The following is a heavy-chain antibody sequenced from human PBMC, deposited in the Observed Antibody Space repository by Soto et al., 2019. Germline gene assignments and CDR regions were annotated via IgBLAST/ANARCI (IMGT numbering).Heavy chain of an antibody. Sequence: QVRLQESGPGLVKPSQTLSLTCTVSGGSIRSGGYYWSWIRQPPGKGLASLGSTYYNGTTNYAPAVKSRLPISIDTSKNQFSLKLAYVTAADTAVYYCVRGLILGGSNYGLDYWGQGTLITVSS. D-gene: IGHD5-18*01. CDR3: VRGLILGGSNYGLDY. J-gene: IGHJ4*02. CDR1: GGSIRSGGYY. V-gene: IGHV4-30-4*01. CDR2: TYYNGTT.